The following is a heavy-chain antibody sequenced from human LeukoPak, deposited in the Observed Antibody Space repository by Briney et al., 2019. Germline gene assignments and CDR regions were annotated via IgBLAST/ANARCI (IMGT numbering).Heavy chain of an antibody. CDR2: IRCDGSNK. CDR1: GFTFSSYG. D-gene: IGHD2-15*01. J-gene: IGHJ4*02. Sequence: GGSLRLSCAASGFTFSSYGMHWVRQAPGKGLEWVAFIRCDGSNKYYADSVKGRFTISRDNSKNTLYLKMNSLRAEDTAVYYCAKEFCSGGSCYPAYGYWGQGTLVTVSS. V-gene: IGHV3-30*02. CDR3: AKEFCSGGSCYPAYGY.